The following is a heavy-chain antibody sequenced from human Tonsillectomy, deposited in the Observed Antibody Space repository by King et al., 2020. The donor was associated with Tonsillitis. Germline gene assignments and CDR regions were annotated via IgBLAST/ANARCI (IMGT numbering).Heavy chain of an antibody. Sequence: VQLVESGVEVKKPGASVKVSCQASGYTFASYSISWVRQAPGQGLEWMGWVSGYNGNSNYTQKFQGRVTMTTDTSTSTAHMELRSLRSDDTAVYYCARGGGPYYYYGMDVWGQGTTVIVSS. CDR1: GYTFASYS. J-gene: IGHJ6*02. CDR2: VSGYNGNS. V-gene: IGHV1-18*04. D-gene: IGHD6-25*01. CDR3: ARGGGPYYYYGMDV.